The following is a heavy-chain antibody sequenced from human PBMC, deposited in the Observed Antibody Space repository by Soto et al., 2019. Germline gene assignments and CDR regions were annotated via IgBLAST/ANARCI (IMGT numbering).Heavy chain of an antibody. CDR1: GFTFSNAW. V-gene: IGHV3-15*01. Sequence: GGSLRLSCAASGFTFSNAWMSWVRQAPGKGLEWVGRIKSKTDGGTTDYAAPVKGRFTISRDDSKNTLYLQMNSLKTEDTAVYYCTTGYSYADRYYYYYYMDVWGKGTTVTVSS. CDR3: TTGYSYADRYYYYYYMDV. D-gene: IGHD5-18*01. CDR2: IKSKTDGGTT. J-gene: IGHJ6*03.